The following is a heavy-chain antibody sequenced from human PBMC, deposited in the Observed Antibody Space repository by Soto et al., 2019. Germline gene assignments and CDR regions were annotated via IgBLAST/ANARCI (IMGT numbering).Heavy chain of an antibody. D-gene: IGHD6-13*01. Sequence: QVQLVQSGAEVKKPGASVKVSCKASGYTLRDYYMHCVRQAPGQGLEWMGWFNPNSGDTNYAQKFQGCVTMTRDTSITTAYMELSRLKSDDTAVYYCAREGGGIAAAGACNDAFDIWRQGTMVTVSS. V-gene: IGHV1-2*04. CDR3: AREGGGIAAAGACNDAFDI. CDR1: GYTLRDYY. CDR2: FNPNSGDT. J-gene: IGHJ3*02.